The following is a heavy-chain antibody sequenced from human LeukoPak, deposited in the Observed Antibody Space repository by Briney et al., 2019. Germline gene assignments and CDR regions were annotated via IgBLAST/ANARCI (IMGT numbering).Heavy chain of an antibody. CDR3: ARTLIEYSVSSCYFDY. CDR1: GFTFSSYS. D-gene: IGHD6-6*01. J-gene: IGHJ4*02. Sequence: GGSLRLACAASGFTFSSYSMNWVRQAPGKGLEWVSSISGSSSYIYYADSVKGRFTISRDNAKNSLYLQMNSLRAEDTAVYYCARTLIEYSVSSCYFDYWGQGTLVTVSS. V-gene: IGHV3-21*01. CDR2: ISGSSSYI.